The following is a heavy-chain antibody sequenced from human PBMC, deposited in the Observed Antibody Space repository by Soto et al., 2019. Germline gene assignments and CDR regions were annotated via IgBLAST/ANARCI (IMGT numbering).Heavy chain of an antibody. CDR1: GFSFSSYG. CDR2: ISYDGSNK. Sequence: GGSLILSCAASGFSFSSYGMHWVRQAPGKGLEWVAVISYDGSNKYYADSVKGRITISRDNSKNTLYLQMNSLRAEDTAVYYCAKDMYYYDNSGYYRFDYWGQGTMVTVSS. D-gene: IGHD3-22*01. J-gene: IGHJ4*02. V-gene: IGHV3-30*18. CDR3: AKDMYYYDNSGYYRFDY.